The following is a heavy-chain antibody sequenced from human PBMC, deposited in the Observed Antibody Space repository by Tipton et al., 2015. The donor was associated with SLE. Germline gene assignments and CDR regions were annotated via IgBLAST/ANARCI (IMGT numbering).Heavy chain of an antibody. J-gene: IGHJ3*01. V-gene: IGHV4-61*02. CDR1: GNSISSGTYF. CDR3: VRELDTFEV. Sequence: TLSLTCTVSGNSISSGTYFWNWIRQPAGKGLEWIGRGFASGLTDYNPSLSGRVTMSLDTSKNQFSLDLTSVTAADTAVYYCVRELDTFEVWGRETLGTVSS. CDR2: GFASGLT.